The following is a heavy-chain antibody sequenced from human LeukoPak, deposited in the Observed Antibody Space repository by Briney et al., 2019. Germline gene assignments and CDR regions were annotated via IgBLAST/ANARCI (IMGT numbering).Heavy chain of an antibody. J-gene: IGHJ4*02. CDR2: ISSSTTYI. CDR3: ARGRGSYRYGYYFDY. CDR1: GFTFSSYS. V-gene: IGHV3-21*01. Sequence: GGSLRLSCAASGFTFSSYSMNWVRQAPGKGLEWVSSISSSTTYIYYADSVKGRFTISRDNAKNSLYLQMNSLRAEGTAVYYCARGRGSYRYGYYFDYWGQGTLVTVSS. D-gene: IGHD1-26*01.